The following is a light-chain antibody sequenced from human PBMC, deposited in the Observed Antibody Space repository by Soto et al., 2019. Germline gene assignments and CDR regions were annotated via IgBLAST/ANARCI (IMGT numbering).Light chain of an antibody. V-gene: IGLV2-14*03. Sequence: QSALTQPASVSGSPGQSITISCTGTSSDGGGYKYVSWYQQHPGKAPKTMIYDVSNRPSGVSDRFSGSKSDNTASLTISGLEAEDEADYYCSSYTSTSTVVFGGGTKVTVL. J-gene: IGLJ2*01. CDR1: SSDGGGYKY. CDR2: DVS. CDR3: SSYTSTSTVV.